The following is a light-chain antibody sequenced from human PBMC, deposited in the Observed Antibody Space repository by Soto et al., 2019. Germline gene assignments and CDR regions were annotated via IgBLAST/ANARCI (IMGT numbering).Light chain of an antibody. CDR3: MYYAGGNNWV. CDR2: DVT. J-gene: IGLJ3*02. CDR1: SSDVGTHGY. Sequence: QSALTQPPSASGSPGQSVTISCTGTSSDVGTHGYVSWYQQHAGKAPKLVIYDVTKRPSGVPDRFSGSKSGNTASLTVSGLEDEDEADYYGMYYAGGNNWVFGGGTQLTVL. V-gene: IGLV2-8*01.